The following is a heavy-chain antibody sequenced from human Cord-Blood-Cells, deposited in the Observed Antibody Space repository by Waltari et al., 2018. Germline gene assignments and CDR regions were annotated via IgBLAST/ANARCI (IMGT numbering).Heavy chain of an antibody. D-gene: IGHD6-19*01. V-gene: IGHV4-4*07. CDR2: IYTSGST. Sequence: QVQLQESGPGLVKPSETLSLTCTVSGGSISSYYWIWIRQPAGKGLEWIGRIYTSGSTNYNPSLKSRVTMSVDTSKNQFSLKLSSVTAADTAVYYCARGIAVAGYNWFDPWGQGTLVTVSS. J-gene: IGHJ5*02. CDR3: ARGIAVAGYNWFDP. CDR1: GGSISSYY.